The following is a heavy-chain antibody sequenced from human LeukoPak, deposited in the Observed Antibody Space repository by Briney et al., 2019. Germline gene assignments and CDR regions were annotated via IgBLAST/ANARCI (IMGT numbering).Heavy chain of an antibody. D-gene: IGHD5-18*01. J-gene: IGHJ4*02. CDR2: INNDGTEK. Sequence: PGGSLRLSCAASGFTFSTYWMHWVRQAPGKGLVWVTRINNDGTEKVYADSVKGRFTISRDNAKNTVYLQMNSLRVEDTAVYYCARGEPNYSYFKWGQGTLVNVSS. V-gene: IGHV3-74*01. CDR3: ARGEPNYSYFK. CDR1: GFTFSTYW.